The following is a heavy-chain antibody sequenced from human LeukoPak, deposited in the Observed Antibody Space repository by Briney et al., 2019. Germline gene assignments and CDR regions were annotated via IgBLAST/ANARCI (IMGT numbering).Heavy chain of an antibody. D-gene: IGHD1-26*01. CDR3: ARDLLGWELHYFDY. Sequence: GGSLRLSCAASGFTFSSYSMNWVRQAPGKGLEWGSSISGSSSYIYYADSVKGRFTISRDNAKNSLYLQMNSLRAEDTAVYYCARDLLGWELHYFDYWGQGTLVTVSS. V-gene: IGHV3-21*01. J-gene: IGHJ4*02. CDR2: ISGSSSYI. CDR1: GFTFSSYS.